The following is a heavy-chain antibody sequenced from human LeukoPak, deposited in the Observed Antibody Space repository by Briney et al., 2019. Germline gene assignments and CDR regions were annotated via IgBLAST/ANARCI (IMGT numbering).Heavy chain of an antibody. CDR3: ARSRYYDILTGPMGLGY. V-gene: IGHV6-1*01. J-gene: IGHJ4*02. Sequence: SQTLSLTCAISGDCVSSNSAAWNWIRQSPSRGLEWLGRTYYRSKWYNDYAVSVKSRITINPDTSKNQFSLQLNSVTPEDTAVYYCARSRYYDILTGPMGLGYWGQGTLVTVSS. D-gene: IGHD3-9*01. CDR2: TYYRSKWYN. CDR1: GDCVSSNSAA.